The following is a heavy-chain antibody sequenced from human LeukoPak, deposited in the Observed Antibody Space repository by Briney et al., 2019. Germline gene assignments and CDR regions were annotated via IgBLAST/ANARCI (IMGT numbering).Heavy chain of an antibody. V-gene: IGHV1-18*01. CDR3: ARVGSVDLTYYYDSSGYQGWYFDY. D-gene: IGHD3-22*01. CDR1: GYTFTSYG. Sequence: ASVKVSCKASGYTFTSYGISWVRQAPGQGLEWMGWISAYNGNTNYAQKLQGRVTMTTDTSTSTAYMELRSLRSDDTAVYYCARVGSVDLTYYYDSSGYQGWYFDYWGQGTLVTVSS. CDR2: ISAYNGNT. J-gene: IGHJ4*02.